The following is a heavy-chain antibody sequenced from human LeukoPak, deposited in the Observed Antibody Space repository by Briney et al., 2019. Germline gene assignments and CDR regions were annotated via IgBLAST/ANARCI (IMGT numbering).Heavy chain of an antibody. V-gene: IGHV4-4*07. Sequence: SETLSLTCTVSGGSISSYQWNWIRQAAGKGREWIGHIYTNGTTNYNPSLKSRVTMSVDTSKNQFSLRLSFVTAADTAVYYCARGTWFGGYSYGYGPDYYHYYMDVWGKGTTVTVSS. CDR2: IYTNGTT. J-gene: IGHJ6*03. CDR1: GGSISSYQ. CDR3: ARGTWFGGYSYGYGPDYYHYYMDV. D-gene: IGHD5-18*01.